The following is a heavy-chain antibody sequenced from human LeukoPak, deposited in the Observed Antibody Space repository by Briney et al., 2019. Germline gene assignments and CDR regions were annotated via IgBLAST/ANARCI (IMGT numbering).Heavy chain of an antibody. D-gene: IGHD3-22*01. CDR1: GFTFSSYW. J-gene: IGHJ4*02. V-gene: IGHV3-7*01. Sequence: GGSLRLSCAASGFTFSSYWMTWVRQAPGKGLEWVANINQDVSEKYYVDSVKGRFTISRDDAKNSLYLQMNSLGAEDTAVYYCARSSSGYYYTSIDYWGQGTLVTVSS. CDR2: INQDVSEK. CDR3: ARSSSGYYYTSIDY.